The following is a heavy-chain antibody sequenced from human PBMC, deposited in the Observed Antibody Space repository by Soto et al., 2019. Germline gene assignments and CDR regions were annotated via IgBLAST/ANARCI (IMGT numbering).Heavy chain of an antibody. CDR1: GFTFASYT. Sequence: EAQLLESGGGIVEPGGSLRLSCAASGFTFASYTMSWVRQAPGKGLQWVSYINDGGHNTYYADSVKGRFTISRDDLEGTLYLQMNSLRAEDTALYYCVREYYGSGVIWGQGTLVTVSS. V-gene: IGHV3-23*01. J-gene: IGHJ4*02. D-gene: IGHD3-10*01. CDR3: VREYYGSGVI. CDR2: INDGGHNT.